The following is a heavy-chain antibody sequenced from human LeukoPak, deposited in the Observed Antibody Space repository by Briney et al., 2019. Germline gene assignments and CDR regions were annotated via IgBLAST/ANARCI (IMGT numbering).Heavy chain of an antibody. CDR1: GYTFTGYY. CDR2: INPNSGGT. D-gene: IGHD1-1*01. CDR3: ARGNVDFEPGALLYFDC. V-gene: IGHV1-2*02. Sequence: GASVKVSCKASGYTFTGYYMHWVRQAPGQGLEWMGWINPNSGGTNYAQKFQGRVTMTRDTSISTAYMELSRLRSDDTAVYYCARGNVDFEPGALLYFDCWGQGTLVTVSS. J-gene: IGHJ4*02.